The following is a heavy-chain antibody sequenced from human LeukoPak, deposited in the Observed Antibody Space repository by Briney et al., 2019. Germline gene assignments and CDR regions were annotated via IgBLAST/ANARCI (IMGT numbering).Heavy chain of an antibody. D-gene: IGHD3-10*01. Sequence: PGGSLRLSCAASGFTFSRYGMHWVRQATGKGLEWVEVTWYDGSNTYYADSVKGRFTISRDNSKNTLYLQMSSLRADDTAVYYCARAADFGSGSYYRDAFDVWGHGTMVIVSS. J-gene: IGHJ3*01. CDR1: GFTFSRYG. V-gene: IGHV3-33*01. CDR2: TWYDGSNT. CDR3: ARAADFGSGSYYRDAFDV.